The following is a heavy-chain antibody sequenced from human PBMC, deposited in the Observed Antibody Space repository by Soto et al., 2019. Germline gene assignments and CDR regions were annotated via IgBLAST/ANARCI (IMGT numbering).Heavy chain of an antibody. CDR1: GFTVSSNY. J-gene: IGHJ6*02. D-gene: IGHD3-22*01. Sequence: ESGGGLVQPGGSLRLSCAASGFTVSSNYMSWVRQAPGKGLEWVSVIYSGGSTYYADSVKGRFTISRHNSKNTLYLQMNSLRAEDTAIYYCARDPYYDSSGYLASNGMDVWGQGTTVTVSS. V-gene: IGHV3-53*04. CDR2: IYSGGST. CDR3: ARDPYYDSSGYLASNGMDV.